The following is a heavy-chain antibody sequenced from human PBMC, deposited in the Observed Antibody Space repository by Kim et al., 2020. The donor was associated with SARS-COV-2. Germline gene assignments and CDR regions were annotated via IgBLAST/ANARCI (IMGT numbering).Heavy chain of an antibody. CDR3: ARVVSGDFWSGTSNWFDP. CDR2: IYYSGST. Sequence: SETLSLTCTVSGGSISSGGYYWSWIRQHPGKGLEWIGYIYYSGSTYYNPSLKSRVTISVDTSKNQFSLKLSSVTAADTAVYYCARVVSGDFWSGTSNWFDPWGQGTLVTVSS. CDR1: GGSISSGGYY. D-gene: IGHD3-3*01. J-gene: IGHJ5*02. V-gene: IGHV4-31*03.